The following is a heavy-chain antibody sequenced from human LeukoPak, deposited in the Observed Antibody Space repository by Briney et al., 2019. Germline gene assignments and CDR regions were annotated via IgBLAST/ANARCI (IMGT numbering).Heavy chain of an antibody. V-gene: IGHV1-69*13. CDR2: IIPIFGTA. CDR3: ARGAGNSRYYYYMDV. CDR1: GGTFSSYA. Sequence: ASVKVSCKASGGTFSSYAISWVRQAPGQGLEWMGGIIPIFGTANYAQKFQGRVTITADESKSKDYMELRSLRSEDTAVYYCARGAGNSRYYYYMDVWGKGTTVTISS. J-gene: IGHJ6*03. D-gene: IGHD4-23*01.